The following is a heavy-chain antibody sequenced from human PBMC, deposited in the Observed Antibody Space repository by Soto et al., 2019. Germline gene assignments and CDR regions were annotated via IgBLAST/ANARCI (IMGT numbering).Heavy chain of an antibody. D-gene: IGHD3-10*01. CDR1: GGSISSYY. Sequence: QVQLQESGPGLVKPSETLSLSCTVSGGSISSYYWSWFRQSPGKRMEWSGYVHHSWGSSYNPSLQSRVAISLDTSKSQFSLKVTSVTAPDTAVYYCARQGFGPLHGLVDVWGQGTTVTVSS. V-gene: IGHV4-59*08. CDR2: VHHSWGS. J-gene: IGHJ6*02. CDR3: ARQGFGPLHGLVDV.